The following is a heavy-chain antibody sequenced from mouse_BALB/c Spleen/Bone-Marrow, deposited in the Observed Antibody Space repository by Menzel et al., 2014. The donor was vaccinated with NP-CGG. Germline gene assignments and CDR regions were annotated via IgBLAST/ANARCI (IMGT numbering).Heavy chain of an antibody. D-gene: IGHD2-4*01. V-gene: IGHV5-9-2*01. J-gene: IGHJ3*01. CDR2: ISGDGRYT. CDR1: GFSFSNYG. CDR3: ARHAYYDQTEVSFVY. Sequence: DVKLVESGGGLVKSGGSPKLSCAASGFSFSNYGMSWVRQTPEKRLEWVATISGDGRYTFYSDSVRGRFTISRDNAKYNLYLQLSSLRSADTALYYCARHAYYDQTEVSFVYWGQGTLVTVSA.